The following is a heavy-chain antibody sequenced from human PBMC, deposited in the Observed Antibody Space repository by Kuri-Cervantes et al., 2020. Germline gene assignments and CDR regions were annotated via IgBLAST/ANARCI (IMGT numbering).Heavy chain of an antibody. CDR2: IRSKSDNYAT. Sequence: GGSLRLSCAAPGLTFIGSAVHWVRQASGAGLEWVGRIRSKSDNYATSYAASVDGRFTISRDDPKKTAYLQMNSLGTEDTAVYYCMVDTAEVDCWGQGNLVTVSS. J-gene: IGHJ4*02. CDR1: GLTFIGSA. CDR3: MVDTAEVDC. V-gene: IGHV3-73*01. D-gene: IGHD5-18*01.